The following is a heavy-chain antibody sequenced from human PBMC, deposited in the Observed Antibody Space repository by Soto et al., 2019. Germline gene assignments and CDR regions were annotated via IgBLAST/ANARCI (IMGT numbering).Heavy chain of an antibody. J-gene: IGHJ5*02. D-gene: IGHD6-13*01. CDR1: GGTFSSYT. CDR3: ARERYIQQQLGRVWFDP. V-gene: IGHV1-69*08. CDR2: IIPILGIA. Sequence: QVQLVQSGAEVKKPGSSVKVSCKASGGTFSSYTISWVRQAPGQGLEWMGRIIPILGIANYAQKFQGRVTITADKSTSTAYMELSSLRSEDTAVYYCARERYIQQQLGRVWFDPWGQGTLVTVSS.